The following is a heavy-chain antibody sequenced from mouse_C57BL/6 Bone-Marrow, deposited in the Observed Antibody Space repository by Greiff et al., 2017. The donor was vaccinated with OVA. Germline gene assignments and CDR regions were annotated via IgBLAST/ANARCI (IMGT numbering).Heavy chain of an antibody. CDR3: ARGGLYYYGSSPAGFAY. Sequence: QVQLQQPGAELVKPGASVKMSCKASGYTFTSYWITWVKQRPGQGLEWIGDIYPGSGSPNYNEKFKSKATLTVDTSSSTAYMPLSRLTSEDSAVYYWARGGLYYYGSSPAGFAYWGQGTLVTVSA. CDR2: IYPGSGSP. CDR1: GYTFTSYW. V-gene: IGHV1-55*01. J-gene: IGHJ3*01. D-gene: IGHD1-1*01.